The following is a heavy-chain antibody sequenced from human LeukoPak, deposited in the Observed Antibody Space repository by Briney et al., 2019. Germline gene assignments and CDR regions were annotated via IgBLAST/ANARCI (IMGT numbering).Heavy chain of an antibody. CDR2: IYGGSST. J-gene: IGHJ4*02. V-gene: IGHV3-66*01. Sequence: GGSLRLSCAASGVTVSSTYMSWVRQAPGKGLEWVSVIYGGSSTYNADSVKGRFTISRDNSKNTLFLQMNSLRAEDTAIYYCAKDSATVGGPDFGEWGQGTLVTVSS. D-gene: IGHD2/OR15-2a*01. CDR1: GVTVSSTY. CDR3: AKDSATVGGPDFGE.